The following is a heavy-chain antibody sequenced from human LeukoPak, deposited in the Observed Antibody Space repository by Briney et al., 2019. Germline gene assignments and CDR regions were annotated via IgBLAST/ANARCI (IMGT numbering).Heavy chain of an antibody. CDR1: GYTFTDYF. V-gene: IGHV1-2*02. J-gene: IGHJ4*02. CDR2: INPNSGGT. CDR3: ARADSGYSGYDPLGY. Sequence: ASVKVSCKASGYTFTDYFIHRVRQAPGQGLEWMGWINPNSGGTNYAQKSQGRVTMTRDTSISTAYMELSRLRSDDTAVYYCARADSGYSGYDPLGYWGQGTLVTVSS. D-gene: IGHD5-12*01.